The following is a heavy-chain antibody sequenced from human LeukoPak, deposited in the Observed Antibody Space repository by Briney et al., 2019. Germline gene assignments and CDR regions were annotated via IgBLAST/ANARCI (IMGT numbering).Heavy chain of an antibody. V-gene: IGHV3-66*01. CDR3: ARDSHGSSSWYFWY. CDR1: EFTFSDYY. D-gene: IGHD6-13*01. J-gene: IGHJ4*02. CDR2: IYSGGST. Sequence: PGGSLRLSCAASEFTFSDYYMSWIRQAPGKGLEWVSVIYSGGSTYYADSVKGRFTISRDNSKNTLYLQMNSLRAEDTAVYYCARDSHGSSSWYFWYWGQGTLVTVSS.